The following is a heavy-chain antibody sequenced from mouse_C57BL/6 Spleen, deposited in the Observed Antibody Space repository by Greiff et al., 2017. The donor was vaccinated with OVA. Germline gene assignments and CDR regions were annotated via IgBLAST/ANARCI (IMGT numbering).Heavy chain of an antibody. V-gene: IGHV5-9-1*02. CDR2: ISSGGDYI. J-gene: IGHJ4*01. Sequence: EVKLLESGEGLVKPGGSLKLSCAASGFTFSSYAMSWVRQTPEKRLEWVAYISSGGDYIYYADTVKGRFTIFRDNARNTLYLQMSSLKSEDTAMYYCTRDPDYDGYAMDYWGQGTSVTVSS. CDR1: GFTFSSYA. D-gene: IGHD2-4*01. CDR3: TRDPDYDGYAMDY.